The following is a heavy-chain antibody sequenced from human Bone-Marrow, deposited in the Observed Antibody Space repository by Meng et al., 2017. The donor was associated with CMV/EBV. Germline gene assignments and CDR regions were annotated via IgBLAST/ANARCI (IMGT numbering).Heavy chain of an antibody. Sequence: GGSLRLSCAASGFTFSSYWMSWVRQAPGKGLEWVANIKQDGSEKYYVDSVKGRFTISRDNAKNSLYLQMNSLGAEDTAVYYCARDLASSSYDYWGQGTLVTVSS. J-gene: IGHJ4*02. D-gene: IGHD6-6*01. CDR3: ARDLASSSYDY. CDR1: GFTFSSYW. CDR2: IKQDGSEK. V-gene: IGHV3-7*01.